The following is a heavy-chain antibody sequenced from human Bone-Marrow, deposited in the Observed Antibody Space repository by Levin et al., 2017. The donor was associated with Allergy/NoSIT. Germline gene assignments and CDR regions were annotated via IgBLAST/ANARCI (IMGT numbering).Heavy chain of an antibody. Sequence: GESLKISCAASGFTFSSYAMSWVRQAPGKGLEWVSAISGSGGSTYYADSVKGRFTISRDNSKNTLYLQMNSLRAEDTAVYYCAKDWEGPLNYYDSSGYYLVDAFDIWGQGTMVTVSS. CDR2: ISGSGGST. CDR1: GFTFSSYA. J-gene: IGHJ3*02. V-gene: IGHV3-23*01. D-gene: IGHD3-22*01. CDR3: AKDWEGPLNYYDSSGYYLVDAFDI.